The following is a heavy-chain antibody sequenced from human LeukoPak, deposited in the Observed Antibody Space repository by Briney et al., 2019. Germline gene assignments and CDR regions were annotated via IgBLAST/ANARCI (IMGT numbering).Heavy chain of an antibody. CDR3: AKIRRMAVAGTKQTPYYFDY. CDR2: ISGSGGST. D-gene: IGHD6-19*01. V-gene: IGHV3-23*01. CDR1: GFTFSSYA. J-gene: IGHJ4*02. Sequence: PGGSLRLSCAASGFTFSSYAMSWVRQAPGKGLEWVSAISGSGGSTYYADSVKGRFTISRDNSKNTLYLQMNSLRAEDTAVYYCAKIRRMAVAGTKQTPYYFDYWGQGTLVTVSS.